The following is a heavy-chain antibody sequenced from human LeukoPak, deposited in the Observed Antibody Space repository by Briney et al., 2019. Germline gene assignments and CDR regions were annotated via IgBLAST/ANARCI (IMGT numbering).Heavy chain of an antibody. CDR3: AKDLRSGNDY. J-gene: IGHJ4*02. V-gene: IGHV3-30*02. CDR1: GFIFSNFG. Sequence: GGSLRLSCAASGFIFSNFGMHWVRQAPGKALEWVSFIRYDGSNKYYGDSVKGRFTISRDNSKNTLYLQMNSVRADDTAVYYCAKDLRSGNDYWGQGTPVTVSS. CDR2: IRYDGSNK.